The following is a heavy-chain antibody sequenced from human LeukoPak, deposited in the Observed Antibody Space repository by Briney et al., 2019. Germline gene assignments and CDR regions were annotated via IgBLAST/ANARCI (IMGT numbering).Heavy chain of an antibody. Sequence: PSPTLSLTCAVSGYSISSGHYWGWIRQPPGKGLEWIGSIYHSGGTYYNPSLKSRVTISVDTSKNQFSLKMKSVTAADTAVYYCAGFTPAVDYCSQGTLVTVSS. V-gene: IGHV4-38-2*01. D-gene: IGHD3-10*01. CDR3: AGFTPAVDY. J-gene: IGHJ4*02. CDR2: IYHSGGT. CDR1: GYSISSGHY.